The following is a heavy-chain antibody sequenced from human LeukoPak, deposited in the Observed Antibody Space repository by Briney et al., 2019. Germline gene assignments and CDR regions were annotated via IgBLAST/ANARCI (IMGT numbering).Heavy chain of an antibody. V-gene: IGHV3-53*01. Sequence: PGGSLRLSCAASGFTVSSTYMSGVRQAPGKGLEWVSVIYSGGYTYYADSVKGRFTISRDNSKNTLYLQMNSLRAEDTAVYYCAREDQQLAGNLDYWGQGTLVTVSS. CDR2: IYSGGYT. CDR1: GFTVSSTY. CDR3: AREDQQLAGNLDY. J-gene: IGHJ4*02. D-gene: IGHD6-13*01.